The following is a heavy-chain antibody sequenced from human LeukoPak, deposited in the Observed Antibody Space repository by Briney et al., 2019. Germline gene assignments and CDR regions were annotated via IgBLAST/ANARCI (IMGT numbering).Heavy chain of an antibody. Sequence: PSETLSLTCTVSGGSISSGDYYWSWIRQPPGKGLEWIGYIYYSGSTYYNPSLKSRVTISVDTSKNQFSLKLSSVTAADTAVYYCARGGGYCSSTSCYTTFDYWGQGTLVTVSS. CDR3: ARGGGYCSSTSCYTTFDY. J-gene: IGHJ4*02. CDR2: IYYSGST. V-gene: IGHV4-30-4*08. D-gene: IGHD2-2*02. CDR1: GGSISSGDYY.